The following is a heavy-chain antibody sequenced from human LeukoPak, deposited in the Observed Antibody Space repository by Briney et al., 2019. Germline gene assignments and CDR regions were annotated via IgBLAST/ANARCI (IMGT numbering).Heavy chain of an antibody. CDR3: ARDGYDSTLGDY. D-gene: IGHD3-22*01. Sequence: GGSLRLSCAASGFILRNYWMSWVRQAPGKGLEWVANIKQDGSDKYYVDSLKGRFTISRDNAKNSLFLRMNSLRAEDTAVYYCARDGYDSTLGDYWGQGTLVTVSS. J-gene: IGHJ4*02. V-gene: IGHV3-7*05. CDR1: GFILRNYW. CDR2: IKQDGSDK.